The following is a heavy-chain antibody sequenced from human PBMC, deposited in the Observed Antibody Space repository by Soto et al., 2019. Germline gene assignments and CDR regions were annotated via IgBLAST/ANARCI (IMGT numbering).Heavy chain of an antibody. D-gene: IGHD1-26*01. J-gene: IGHJ6*02. CDR3: AREDPQLPLYYGMDV. V-gene: IGHV1-18*01. Sequence: ASVKVSCKASGYTFTSYGISWVRQAPGQGLEWMGWISAYNGNTNYAQKLQGRVTMTTETSTSTAYMELRSLRSDDTAVYYCAREDPQLPLYYGMDVWGQGTTVTVSS. CDR1: GYTFTSYG. CDR2: ISAYNGNT.